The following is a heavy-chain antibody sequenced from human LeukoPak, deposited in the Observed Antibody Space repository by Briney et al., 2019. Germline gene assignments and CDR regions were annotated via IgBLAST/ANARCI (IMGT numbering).Heavy chain of an antibody. CDR2: ISWNSGSK. CDR1: GFTFDEYA. J-gene: IGHJ4*02. CDR3: AREMATTPVTPDY. Sequence: PGRSLRLSCAASGFTFDEYAMHWVRQAPGKGLEWVSGISWNSGSKGYAGSVKGRFTISRDNAKNTLYLQMHSLRAEDTAVYYCAREMATTPVTPDYWGQGTLVTVSS. V-gene: IGHV3-9*01. D-gene: IGHD5-24*01.